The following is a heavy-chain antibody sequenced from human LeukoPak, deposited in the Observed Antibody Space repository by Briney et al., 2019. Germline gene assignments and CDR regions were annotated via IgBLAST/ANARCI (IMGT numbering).Heavy chain of an antibody. CDR1: GGTFSSYA. CDR2: IIPIFGTA. Sequence: SVKVSCKASGGTFSSYAISWVRQAPGQGLEWMGGIIPIFGTANYARKFQGRVTITTDESTSTAYMELSSLRSEDTAVYYCARDRDYYDSSGYFGWFDPWGQGTLVTVSS. CDR3: ARDRDYYDSSGYFGWFDP. D-gene: IGHD3-22*01. V-gene: IGHV1-69*05. J-gene: IGHJ5*02.